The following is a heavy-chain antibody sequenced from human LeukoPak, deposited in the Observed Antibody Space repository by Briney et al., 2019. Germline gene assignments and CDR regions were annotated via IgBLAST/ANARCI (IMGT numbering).Heavy chain of an antibody. CDR2: IYNSGTT. J-gene: IGHJ4*02. V-gene: IGHV4-31*03. CDR1: GGSVSNGVYY. Sequence: SETLSLTCSVSGGSVSNGVYYWTWIRLHPGKGLEWIGYIYNSGTTLYNPALKSRTTISVDTSKNQFSLKLSSVTAADTAVYYCARDSSGIIDYWGQGTLVTVSS. CDR3: ARDSSGIIDY. D-gene: IGHD3-10*01.